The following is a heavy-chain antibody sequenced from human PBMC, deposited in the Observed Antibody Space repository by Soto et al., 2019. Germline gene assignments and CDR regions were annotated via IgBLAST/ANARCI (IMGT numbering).Heavy chain of an antibody. CDR2: ISAYNGDT. Sequence: ASVKVSCKASGYTFTSYGISWVRQAPGQGLEWMGWISAYNGDTNYAQKLQGRVTMTTDTSTSTAYMELGSLRSDDTDVYYCARDFGSGSYSRSHWFDPWGQGTLVTVSS. CDR3: ARDFGSGSYSRSHWFDP. V-gene: IGHV1-18*01. CDR1: GYTFTSYG. J-gene: IGHJ5*02. D-gene: IGHD1-26*01.